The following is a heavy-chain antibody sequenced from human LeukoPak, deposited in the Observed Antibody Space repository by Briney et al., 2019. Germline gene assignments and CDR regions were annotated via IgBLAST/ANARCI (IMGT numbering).Heavy chain of an antibody. Sequence: GGSLRLSCAASGFTFTNYWMSWVRQAPGKGLELVANIKQDRSEKYYVDSVKGRFTISRDNAKNSLYLQMNSLRAEDTAVYYCAKARLVVPDRGAYDYWGQGTLVTVSS. CDR2: IKQDRSEK. D-gene: IGHD2-2*01. J-gene: IGHJ4*02. CDR3: AKARLVVPDRGAYDY. V-gene: IGHV3-7*01. CDR1: GFTFTNYW.